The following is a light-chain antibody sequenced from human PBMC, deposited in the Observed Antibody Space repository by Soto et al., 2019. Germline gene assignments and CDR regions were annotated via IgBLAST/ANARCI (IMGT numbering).Light chain of an antibody. CDR1: SGDIGSYNR. Sequence: SVRTRAACASGSPGRSITISGNGASGDIGSYNRVSWYQQHPGKAPKLIIYEVTDRPSGVSNRFSGSKSGNTASLTSSGLQAEDEAEYYCSSYTNINTRACVFGTGTKVTVL. CDR2: EVT. CDR3: SSYTNINTRACV. J-gene: IGLJ1*01. V-gene: IGLV2-14*01.